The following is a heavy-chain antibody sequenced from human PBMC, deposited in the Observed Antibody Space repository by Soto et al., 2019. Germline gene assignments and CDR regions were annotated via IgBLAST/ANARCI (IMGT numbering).Heavy chain of an antibody. CDR2: MNPNSGNT. D-gene: IGHD2-15*01. Sequence: QVQLVQSGAEVKKPGASVKVSCKASGYTFTSYDINWVRQATGQGLEWMGWMNPNSGNTVYAQKFQGRVTMTRNTSRSTAYMELSSLRAEYTAVYYCARELAYSLAYWGQGTLVTVSS. V-gene: IGHV1-8*01. CDR3: ARELAYSLAY. CDR1: GYTFTSYD. J-gene: IGHJ4*02.